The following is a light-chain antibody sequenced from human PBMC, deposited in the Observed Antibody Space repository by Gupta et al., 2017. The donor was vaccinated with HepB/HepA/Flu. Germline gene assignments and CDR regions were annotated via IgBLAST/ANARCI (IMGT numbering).Light chain of an antibody. CDR2: DDS. CDR3: QVWDSSSDHRV. V-gene: IGLV3-21*02. Sequence: SYVLTQPPSVSVAPGETASGTCGGNNIGSKSVHWYQQTPGQAPVLVVYDDSDRPSGIPDRFSGSNSGNTATLTISRVEGGDEADYYCQVWDSSSDHRVFGGGTRLTVL. J-gene: IGLJ2*01. CDR1: NIGSKS.